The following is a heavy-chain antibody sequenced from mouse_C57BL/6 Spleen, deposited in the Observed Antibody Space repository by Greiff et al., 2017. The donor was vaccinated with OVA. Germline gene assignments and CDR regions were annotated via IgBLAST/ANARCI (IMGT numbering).Heavy chain of an antibody. V-gene: IGHV14-1*01. D-gene: IGHD2-4*01. Sequence: EVQLQQSGAELVRPGASVKLSCTASGFNIKDYYMHWVKQRPEQGLEWIGRIDPEDGDTEYAPKFQGKATMTADTSSNTAYLQLSSLTSEDTAVYYCTPIYYDYERFAYCGQGTLVTVSA. CDR3: TPIYYDYERFAY. CDR1: GFNIKDYY. J-gene: IGHJ3*01. CDR2: IDPEDGDT.